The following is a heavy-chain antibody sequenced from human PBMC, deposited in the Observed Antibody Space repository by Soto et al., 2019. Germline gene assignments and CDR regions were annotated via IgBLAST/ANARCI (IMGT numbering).Heavy chain of an antibody. Sequence: GGSLRLSCAASGFTFSTYTMNWVRQAPGKGLGWVSSISSSSNYIYYAETLKGRFTISRDNAKKSLFLQIDSLRAEDTAVYYCARGYIAMDYWGQGTLVTVS. J-gene: IGHJ4*02. V-gene: IGHV3-21*01. CDR3: ARGYIAMDY. CDR2: ISSSSNYI. CDR1: GFTFSTYT. D-gene: IGHD2-21*01.